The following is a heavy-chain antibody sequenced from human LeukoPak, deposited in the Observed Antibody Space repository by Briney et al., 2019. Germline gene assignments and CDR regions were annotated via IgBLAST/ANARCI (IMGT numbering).Heavy chain of an antibody. CDR1: GFNLNNYA. CDR2: VTGPGDTA. CDR3: AKGAAIDH. V-gene: IGHV3-23*01. D-gene: IGHD2-21*01. J-gene: IGHJ4*02. Sequence: PGGSLRLPCAASGFNLNNYAMNWVRQAPGKGLEWVAAVTGPGDTAYYADSVKGRFIISRDSFKDTLYLQMNRLGAEDTALYYCAKGAAIDHWGQGTLVTVSS.